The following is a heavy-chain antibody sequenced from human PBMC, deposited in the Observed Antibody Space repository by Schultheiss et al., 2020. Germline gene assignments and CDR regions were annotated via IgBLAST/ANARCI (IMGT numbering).Heavy chain of an antibody. D-gene: IGHD2-15*01. CDR3: ARDGVDCSGGSCYSEGMDV. J-gene: IGHJ6*02. CDR2: ISYDGSNK. Sequence: GESLKISCAASGFTFSSYGMHWVRQAPGKGLEWVAVISYDGSNKYYADSVKGRFTISRDNSKNTLYLQMNSLRAEDTAVYYCARDGVDCSGGSCYSEGMDVWGQGTTVNVSS. CDR1: GFTFSSYG. V-gene: IGHV3-30*03.